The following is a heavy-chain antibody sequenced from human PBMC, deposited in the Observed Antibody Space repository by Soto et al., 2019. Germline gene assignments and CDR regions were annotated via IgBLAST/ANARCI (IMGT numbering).Heavy chain of an antibody. D-gene: IGHD2-2*01. Sequence: EVQVLESGGGSVQPGGSLRLSCAASGFTFSNFAMSWVRHAPGKGLEWVSEITGSTGTTYYADSVRGRFIISRDNSQNTLHLKMNSLRPEDTAVYYCAKDTSSSPYYMDVWGKGTTVTVSS. CDR1: GFTFSNFA. CDR3: AKDTSSSPYYMDV. J-gene: IGHJ6*03. V-gene: IGHV3-23*01. CDR2: ITGSTGTT.